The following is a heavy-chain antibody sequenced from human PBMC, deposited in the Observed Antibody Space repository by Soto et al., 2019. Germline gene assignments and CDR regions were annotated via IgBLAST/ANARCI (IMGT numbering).Heavy chain of an antibody. Sequence: EVQLVESEGGLVKPGGSLRLSCAASGFTFSSYSMNWVRQAPGKGLEWVSSISSSSSYIYYADSVKGRFIISRDNAKNSLHLQMNSLRAEDTAVYYCASPTTVTGYFDYWGQGTLVTVSS. D-gene: IGHD4-17*01. CDR3: ASPTTVTGYFDY. J-gene: IGHJ4*02. CDR1: GFTFSSYS. V-gene: IGHV3-21*01. CDR2: ISSSSSYI.